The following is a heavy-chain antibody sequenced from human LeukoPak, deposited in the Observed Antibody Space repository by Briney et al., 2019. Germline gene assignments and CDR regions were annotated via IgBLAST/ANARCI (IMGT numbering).Heavy chain of an antibody. J-gene: IGHJ3*02. D-gene: IGHD3-22*01. CDR3: AKDERFGPYYESSGYGAFDI. Sequence: GGSLRLSCAASGFTFSNYAMNWARQAPGKGLECVSGISGRGDTTYYADSVKGRFTISRDNSKNTVYLQMNSLRAEDTAVFYCAKDERFGPYYESSGYGAFDIWGQGTMVTVSS. CDR2: ISGRGDTT. CDR1: GFTFSNYA. V-gene: IGHV3-23*01.